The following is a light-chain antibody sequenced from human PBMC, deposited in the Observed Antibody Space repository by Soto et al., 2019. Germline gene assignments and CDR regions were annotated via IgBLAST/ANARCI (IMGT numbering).Light chain of an antibody. J-gene: IGLJ2*01. CDR1: SSDVGGYNY. CDR3: SSYTSSSTYVI. CDR2: DVS. Sequence: SALTQPASVSGSPGQSITISCTGTSSDVGGYNYVSWYQQHPGKAPKLMIYDVSNRPSGVSNRFSGSKSGNTAYLTISGLQAEDEADYYCSSYTSSSTYVIFGGGTKLTVL. V-gene: IGLV2-14*01.